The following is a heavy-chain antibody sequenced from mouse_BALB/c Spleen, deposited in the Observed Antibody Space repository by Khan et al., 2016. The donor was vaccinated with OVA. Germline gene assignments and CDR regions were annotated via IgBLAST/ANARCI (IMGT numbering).Heavy chain of an antibody. CDR3: ARTARIKY. CDR1: GYSITSGYG. CDR2: ISYSGSP. D-gene: IGHD1-2*01. V-gene: IGHV3-2*02. Sequence: EVQLQESGPGLVKPSQSLSLTCTVTGYSITSGYGWNWIRQFPGNKLEWLGYISYSGSPNYNPSLKSRISITRDTSKNQFCLQLNSVTTEDPDTYYCARTARIKYWGQGTTLTGSS. J-gene: IGHJ2*01.